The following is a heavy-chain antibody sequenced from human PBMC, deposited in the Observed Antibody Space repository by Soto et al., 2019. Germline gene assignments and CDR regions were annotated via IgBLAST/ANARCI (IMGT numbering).Heavy chain of an antibody. CDR3: AKDQDTSGDLLCDY. J-gene: IGHJ4*02. D-gene: IGHD6-19*01. CDR2: ISGSGGST. Sequence: GXSLRLACAASGFTFSSYAMNWVRQAPGKGLEWVSAISGSGGSTYYADSVKGRFTISRDNSKNTLYLQMNSLRAEDTAVYYCAKDQDTSGDLLCDYWGQGTLVTVSS. CDR1: GFTFSSYA. V-gene: IGHV3-23*01.